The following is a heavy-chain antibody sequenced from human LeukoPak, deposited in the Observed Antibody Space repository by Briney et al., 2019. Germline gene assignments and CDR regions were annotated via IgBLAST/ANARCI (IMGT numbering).Heavy chain of an antibody. J-gene: IGHJ4*02. V-gene: IGHV4-34*09. CDR1: GGSFSGYY. CDR3: ARAAPTIFGVVITHFDY. D-gene: IGHD3-3*01. CDR2: INHSGST. Sequence: SETLSLTCAVYGGSFSGYYWSWIRQPPGKGLEWIGEINHSGSTYYNPSLKSRVTISVDTSKNQFSLKLSPVTAADTAVYYCARAAPTIFGVVITHFDYWGQGTLVTVSS.